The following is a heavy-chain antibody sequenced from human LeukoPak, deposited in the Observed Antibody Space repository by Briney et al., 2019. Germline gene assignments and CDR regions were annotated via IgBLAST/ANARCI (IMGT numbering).Heavy chain of an antibody. CDR3: ARTPAVAGTHYYYGMDV. CDR1: GYSFTSYW. D-gene: IGHD6-19*01. V-gene: IGHV5-51*01. CDR2: IYPGDSDT. Sequence: GESLQISCQGSGYSFTSYWISWVRQMPGKGLEWMGIIYPGDSDTRYSPSFQGQVTISADKSISTAYLQWSSLKASDTAMYYCARTPAVAGTHYYYGMDVWGQGTTVTVSS. J-gene: IGHJ6*02.